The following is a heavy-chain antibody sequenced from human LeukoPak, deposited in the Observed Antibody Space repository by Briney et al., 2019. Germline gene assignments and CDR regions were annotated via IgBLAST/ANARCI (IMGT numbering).Heavy chain of an antibody. V-gene: IGHV3-33*06. Sequence: GGSLRLSCAASGFTFSSYGMHWVRQAPGKGLVWVAVIWYDGSNKYYADSVKGRFTISRDNSKNTLYLQMNSLRAEDTAVYYCAKVYDSSGSIDYWGQGTLVTVSS. D-gene: IGHD3-22*01. CDR1: GFTFSSYG. J-gene: IGHJ4*02. CDR2: IWYDGSNK. CDR3: AKVYDSSGSIDY.